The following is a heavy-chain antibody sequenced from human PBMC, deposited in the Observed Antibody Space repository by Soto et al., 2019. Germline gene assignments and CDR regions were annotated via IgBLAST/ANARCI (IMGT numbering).Heavy chain of an antibody. CDR2: ISSSSSTI. CDR1: GFTFSSYS. D-gene: IGHD2-15*01. Sequence: RGSLRLACAASGFTFSSYSMNWVRQAPGKGLEWLSYISSSSSTIYYADSVKGRFTISRDNATNSLYLQMNSLRDEDTAGHYCATSLVGTTLYYSYGMDLWGQGTTVTASS. CDR3: ATSLVGTTLYYSYGMDL. V-gene: IGHV3-48*02. J-gene: IGHJ6*02.